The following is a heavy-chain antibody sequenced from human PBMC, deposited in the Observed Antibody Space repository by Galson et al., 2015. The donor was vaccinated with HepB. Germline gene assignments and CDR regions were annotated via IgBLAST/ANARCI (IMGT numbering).Heavy chain of an antibody. CDR3: AWPIREDGWGGFHI. CDR1: GFTFSTYA. CDR2: ISGSGGTT. J-gene: IGHJ3*02. Sequence: LRLSCATSGFTFSTYAMSWVRRAPGKGLERVSSISGSGGTTYYADSVKGRFTISRDNSENMLYLQMNSLRAEDTAVYYCAWPIREDGWGGFHIWGQGTMVTVSS. V-gene: IGHV3-23*01. D-gene: IGHD5-24*01.